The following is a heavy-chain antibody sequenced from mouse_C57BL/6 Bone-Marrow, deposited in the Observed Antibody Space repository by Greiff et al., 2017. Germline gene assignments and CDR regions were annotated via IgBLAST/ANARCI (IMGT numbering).Heavy chain of an antibody. CDR2: INPNNGGT. CDR1: GYTFTDYY. J-gene: IGHJ1*03. CDR3: ARDCYGTVWDFEV. D-gene: IGHD1-1*01. Sequence: EVQLQQSGPELVKPGASVTISCKASGYTFTDYYMNWVKQSHGQSLEWIGDINPNNGGTSYNQKFKGKATLTVDKSSSTAYMELRSLTSEDSAVYYCARDCYGTVWDFEVWGTGTTVTVSS. V-gene: IGHV1-26*01.